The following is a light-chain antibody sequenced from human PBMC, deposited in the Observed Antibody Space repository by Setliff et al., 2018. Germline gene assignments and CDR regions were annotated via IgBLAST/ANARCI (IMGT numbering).Light chain of an antibody. CDR3: SSYAGLTTWI. CDR1: RRDVGSFNL. CDR2: DVS. Sequence: QSVLAQPASVSGSPGQSISISCTGTRRDVGSFNLVSWYQHRPGKAPQVIIFDVSDRPSGVSNRFSGSKSGDTAYLTISGLQAEDEANYFCSSYAGLTTWIFGAGTKSPS. J-gene: IGLJ1*01. V-gene: IGLV2-23*02.